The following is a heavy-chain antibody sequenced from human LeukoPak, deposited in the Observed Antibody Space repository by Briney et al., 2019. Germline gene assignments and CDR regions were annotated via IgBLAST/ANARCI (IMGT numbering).Heavy chain of an antibody. V-gene: IGHV2-5*08. CDR2: IYWDDDK. J-gene: IGHJ3*02. CDR3: AHSYAFRGAFDI. D-gene: IGHD3-3*01. CDR1: GGSITNYYWS. Sequence: TLSLTCTVSGGSITNYYWSWIRQPPGKALEWLALIYWDDDKRYSPSLKSRLTITKDTSKNQVVLTMTNMDPVDTATYYCAHSYAFRGAFDIWGQGTMVTVSS.